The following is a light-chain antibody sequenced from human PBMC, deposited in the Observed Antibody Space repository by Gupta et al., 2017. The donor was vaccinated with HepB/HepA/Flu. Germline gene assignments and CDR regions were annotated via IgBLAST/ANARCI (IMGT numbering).Light chain of an antibody. CDR2: GNK. CDR1: SSDIGAGYD. Sequence: QSVLTPPPLVSGAPGPRVPISCTGSSSDIGAGYDVHWYHQGPGAAPRLLISGNKNRPAGVPDRVSASKSGTSASLAIAGLQDEDEGDYYCQSFDGSLSSYVFGTGTKVTVL. CDR3: QSFDGSLSSYV. V-gene: IGLV1-40*01. J-gene: IGLJ1*01.